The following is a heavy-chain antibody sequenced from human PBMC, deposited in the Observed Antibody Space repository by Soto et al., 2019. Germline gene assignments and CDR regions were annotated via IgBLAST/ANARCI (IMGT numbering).Heavy chain of an antibody. CDR1: GYTFTDYD. CDR2: MNANSGET. Sequence: QEQLVQSGAEVKKPGASVKVSCKTSGYTFTDYDINWVRQATGQGLEWIGWMNANSGETGYAQKFQGRVTMTRITSLSTAYLELSSLRSEDTAVYYCARVAVAARPRWYNWFDPWGQGTLVTVSS. D-gene: IGHD2-15*01. J-gene: IGHJ5*02. CDR3: ARVAVAARPRWYNWFDP. V-gene: IGHV1-8*01.